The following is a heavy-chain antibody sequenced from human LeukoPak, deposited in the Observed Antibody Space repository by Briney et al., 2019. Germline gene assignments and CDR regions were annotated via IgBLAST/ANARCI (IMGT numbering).Heavy chain of an antibody. J-gene: IGHJ4*02. Sequence: ASVKVSCKASGYTFTGYYMHWVRQASGQGLEWMGWINPNSGGTNYAQKFQGRVTMTRDTSISTAYMELSRLRSDDTAVYYCARVPSSSSYFDYWGQGTLVTVSS. D-gene: IGHD6-6*01. CDR3: ARVPSSSSYFDY. CDR1: GYTFTGYY. V-gene: IGHV1-2*02. CDR2: INPNSGGT.